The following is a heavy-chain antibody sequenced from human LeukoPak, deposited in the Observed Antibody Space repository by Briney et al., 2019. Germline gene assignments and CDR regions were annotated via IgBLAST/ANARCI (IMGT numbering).Heavy chain of an antibody. CDR3: ARTTEAHSWRTRYYDYYMDV. CDR1: GGSISSSSYY. J-gene: IGHJ6*03. D-gene: IGHD6-13*01. Sequence: SETLSLTCTVSGGSISSSSYYWGWIRQPPGKGLEWIGSIYYSGSTYYNPSLKSRVTISVDTSKNQFSLKLSSVTAADTAVYYCARTTEAHSWRTRYYDYYMDVWGKGTTVTVSS. V-gene: IGHV4-39*07. CDR2: IYYSGST.